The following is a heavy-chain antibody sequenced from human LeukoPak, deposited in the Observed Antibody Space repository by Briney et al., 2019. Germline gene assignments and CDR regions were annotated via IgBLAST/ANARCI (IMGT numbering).Heavy chain of an antibody. CDR2: VSSDGSTK. V-gene: IGHV3-30*18. Sequence: GGSLRLSCAASGFTFSSYGMHWVRQASGKGLEWVAVVSSDGSTKFYADSVKGRFTISRDNSKNTLFLQMNSLRPEDTAVFYCAKPRTYSGSWHFDYWGRGTLVTVSS. J-gene: IGHJ4*02. CDR3: AKPRTYSGSWHFDY. CDR1: GFTFSSYG. D-gene: IGHD6-13*01.